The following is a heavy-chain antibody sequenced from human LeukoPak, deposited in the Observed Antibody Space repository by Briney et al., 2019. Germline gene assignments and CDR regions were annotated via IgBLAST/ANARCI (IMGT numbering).Heavy chain of an antibody. CDR3: SRGDYSSGWLTDY. D-gene: IGHD6-19*01. V-gene: IGHV3-49*03. Sequence: GGSLRLSCTASGFTFGDSGMSWFRQAPGKGLEWVGFIRTKAYGGTAEYAASVRGRFTISRDDSKSIAYLQMNSLKTEDTAIYYCSRGDYSSGWLTDYWGQGTLVTVSS. CDR1: GFTFGDSG. CDR2: IRTKAYGGTA. J-gene: IGHJ4*02.